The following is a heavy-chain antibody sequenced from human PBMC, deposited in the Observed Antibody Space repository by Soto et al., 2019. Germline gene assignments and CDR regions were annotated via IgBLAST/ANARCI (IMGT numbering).Heavy chain of an antibody. Sequence: SETLSLTCTVSGGSISSSSYYWGWIRQPPGKGLEWIGSIYYSGSTYYNPSLKRRVTISVDTSKNQFSLKLSSVTAADTAVYYCARHGAGSYLGDWFDPWGQGTLVTVSS. D-gene: IGHD3-10*01. V-gene: IGHV4-39*01. CDR1: GGSISSSSYY. CDR2: IYYSGST. J-gene: IGHJ5*02. CDR3: ARHGAGSYLGDWFDP.